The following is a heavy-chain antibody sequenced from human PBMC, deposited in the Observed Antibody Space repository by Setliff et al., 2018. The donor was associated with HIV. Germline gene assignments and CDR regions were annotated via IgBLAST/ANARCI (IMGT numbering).Heavy chain of an antibody. D-gene: IGHD2-15*01. CDR2: IKNDGSST. J-gene: IGHJ6*03. Sequence: GGSPRLSCAASGFTFSRYWMHWVRQAPGKGLVWVSRIKNDGSSTTYADSVKGRFIISRDNAKNTVYLQMNSLRAEDTAVYYCTRGLSEYCSGGNCPYYYYMDVWGKGTTVTVSS. CDR1: GFTFSRYW. V-gene: IGHV3-74*01. CDR3: TRGLSEYCSGGNCPYYYYMDV.